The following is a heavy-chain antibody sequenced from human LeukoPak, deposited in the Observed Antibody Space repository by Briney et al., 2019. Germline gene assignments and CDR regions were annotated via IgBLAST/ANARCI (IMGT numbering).Heavy chain of an antibody. J-gene: IGHJ4*02. CDR1: RYTFSSYD. CDR2: MNPNSGNT. Sequence: ASVKVSCKASRYTFSSYDINWVRQATGQGLEWMGWMNPNSGNTGYAQNFQGRVTMTRDTSISTAYMELTSLRSEDTAVYYCVGGAPYWGFDYRGQGTLVTVSS. D-gene: IGHD7-27*01. V-gene: IGHV1-8*01. CDR3: VGGAPYWGFDY.